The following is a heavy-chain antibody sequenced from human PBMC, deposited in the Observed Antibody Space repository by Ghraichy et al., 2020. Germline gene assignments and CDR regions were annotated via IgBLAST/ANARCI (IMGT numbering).Heavy chain of an antibody. CDR2: ISSSGSII. V-gene: IGHV3-48*03. Sequence: GALRLSCAASGFTFSSYEMNWVRQAPGKGLEWVSYISSSGSIIYYADSVMGRFTISRDNAKNSLFLQVNSLRAEDTALYYCARGGDSDRAFDIWGQGTMVTVSS. J-gene: IGHJ3*02. CDR3: ARGGDSDRAFDI. CDR1: GFTFSSYE. D-gene: IGHD3-16*01.